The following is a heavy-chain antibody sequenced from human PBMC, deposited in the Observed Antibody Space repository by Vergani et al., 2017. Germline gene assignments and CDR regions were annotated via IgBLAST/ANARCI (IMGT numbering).Heavy chain of an antibody. J-gene: IGHJ1*01. CDR3: ASPPVAAAGMYQAAEDEYFQH. D-gene: IGHD6-13*01. V-gene: IGHV1-69*13. CDR1: GGTFSSYA. Sequence: QVQLVQSGAEVKKPGSSVKVSCKASGGTFSSYAISWVRQAPGQGLECMGRIIPIFGTANYAQKFQGRVTITADESTSTAYMELSSLRSEDTAVYYCASPPVAAAGMYQAAEDEYFQHWGQGTLVTVSS. CDR2: IIPIFGTA.